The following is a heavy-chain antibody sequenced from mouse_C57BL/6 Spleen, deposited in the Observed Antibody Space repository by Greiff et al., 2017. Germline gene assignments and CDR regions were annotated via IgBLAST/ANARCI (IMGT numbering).Heavy chain of an antibody. V-gene: IGHV1-69*01. CDR3: ARKGNYGSSLFAY. D-gene: IGHD1-1*01. CDR2: IDPSDSYT. J-gene: IGHJ3*01. CDR1: GYTFTSYW. Sequence: VQLQQPGAELVMPGASVKLSCKASGYTFTSYWMHWVKQRPGQGLEWIGEIDPSDSYTNYNQKFKGKSTLTVDKSSSTAYMQLSSLTSEDSAVYYWARKGNYGSSLFAYWGQGTLVTVSA.